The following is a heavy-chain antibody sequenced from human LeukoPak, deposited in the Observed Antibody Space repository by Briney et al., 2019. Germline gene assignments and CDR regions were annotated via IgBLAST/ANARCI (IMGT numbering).Heavy chain of an antibody. Sequence: PRGSLRLSCAASGFTFDIYGMNWIRQAPGKGLEWVSHISSGSSPKYYADSVRGRFTVSRDNAKKSLYLQMNSLRVEDTAVYYCARGDDGAYWGQGTLVTVSS. CDR3: ARGDDGAY. D-gene: IGHD3-16*01. CDR1: GFTFDIYG. V-gene: IGHV3-48*04. J-gene: IGHJ4*02. CDR2: ISSGSSPK.